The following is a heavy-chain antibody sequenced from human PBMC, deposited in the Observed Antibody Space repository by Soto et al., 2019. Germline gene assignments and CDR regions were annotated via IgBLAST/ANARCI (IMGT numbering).Heavy chain of an antibody. D-gene: IGHD6-13*01. CDR2: INTYTGNP. CDR1: GYTFTSYA. J-gene: IGHJ3*02. V-gene: IGHV7-4-1*01. Sequence: VKLVQSGSELKKPGASVKVSCKASGYTFTSYAMNWVRQPPGQGLEWMGGINTYTGNPTYPQGFTGRFVCSLDTSVSTASLQICSLKAEDTAVYYCARTGIAAADQGDSFDIWGQGTMVTVSS. CDR3: ARTGIAAADQGDSFDI.